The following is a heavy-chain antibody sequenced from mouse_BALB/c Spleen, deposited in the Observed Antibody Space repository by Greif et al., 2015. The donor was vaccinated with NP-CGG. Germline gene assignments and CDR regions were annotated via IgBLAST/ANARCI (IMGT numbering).Heavy chain of an antibody. CDR1: GYTFTSYW. J-gene: IGHJ2*01. V-gene: IGHV1S22*01. Sequence: LKQSGSELVRPGASVKLSCEASGYTFTSYWMHWVKQRRGQGLEWIGNIYPGSGSTNYDEKFESKGTLTVDTSSSTAYMHLSSLTSEDSAVYYCTRFDGFYFDYWGQGTTLTVSS. D-gene: IGHD2-3*01. CDR3: TRFDGFYFDY. CDR2: IYPGSGST.